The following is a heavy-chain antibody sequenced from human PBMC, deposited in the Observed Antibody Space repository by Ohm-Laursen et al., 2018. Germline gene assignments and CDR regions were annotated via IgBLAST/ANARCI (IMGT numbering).Heavy chain of an antibody. CDR1: GYYISSGDY. CDR3: ARDSSSTSGRFVY. Sequence: GTLSLTCAVSGYYISSGDYWGWRRHPPGRGLERRGGLYHSGSTYYNPSLKSRVTISVDTSKNQFSLKMSSVAAADTAVYYYARDSSSTSGRFVYWGQGTLVTVSS. J-gene: IGHJ4*02. D-gene: IGHD2-2*01. V-gene: IGHV4-38-2*02. CDR2: LYHSGST.